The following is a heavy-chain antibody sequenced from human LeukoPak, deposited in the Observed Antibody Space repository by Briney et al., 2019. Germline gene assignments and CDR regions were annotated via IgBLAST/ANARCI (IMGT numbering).Heavy chain of an antibody. CDR1: GDSVSSNSVA. CDR2: TYYRSKWDH. V-gene: IGHV6-1*01. Sequence: PSQTLSLTCAISGDSVSSNSVAWTWNRQSPARDLEWLGRTYYRSKWDHDYAVSVKSRISINPDKSKNQISLQLNSVTPEDTAVYYCARKAGGAFDYWGQGTLVTVSS. CDR3: ARKAGGAFDY. D-gene: IGHD1-26*01. J-gene: IGHJ4*02.